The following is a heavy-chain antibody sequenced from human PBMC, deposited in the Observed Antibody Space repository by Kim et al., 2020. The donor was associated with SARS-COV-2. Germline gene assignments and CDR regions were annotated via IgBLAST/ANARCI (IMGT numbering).Heavy chain of an antibody. CDR2: IDPSDSYT. Sequence: GESLKISCKGSGYSFTSYWISWVRQMPGKGLEWMGRIDPSDSYTNYSPSFQGHVTISADKSISTAYLQWSSLKASDTAMYYCASSYGDLSSLDLWGRGTLVTVSS. V-gene: IGHV5-10-1*01. CDR1: GYSFTSYW. D-gene: IGHD4-17*01. CDR3: ASSYGDLSSLDL. J-gene: IGHJ2*01.